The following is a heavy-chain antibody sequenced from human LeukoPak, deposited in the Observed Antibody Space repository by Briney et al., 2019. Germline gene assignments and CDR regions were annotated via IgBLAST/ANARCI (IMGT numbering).Heavy chain of an antibody. CDR3: AKDLKQLANFDY. D-gene: IGHD6-6*01. J-gene: IGHJ4*02. Sequence: GGSLRLSCAASGFTFSSYGMSWVRQAPGKGLEWVSGISDSGGSIYYARSVKGRFTISRDNSKNTLYLQMNSLRAEDTAVYYCAKDLKQLANFDYWGQGTLVTVSS. V-gene: IGHV3-23*01. CDR2: ISDSGGSI. CDR1: GFTFSSYG.